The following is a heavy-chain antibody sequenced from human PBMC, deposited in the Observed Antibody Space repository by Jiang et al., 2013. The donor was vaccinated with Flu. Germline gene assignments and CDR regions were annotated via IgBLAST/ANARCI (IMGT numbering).Heavy chain of an antibody. V-gene: IGHV3-21*01. D-gene: IGHD3-10*01. CDR2: ISSSSSYI. CDR3: ARGLLPAAYNKFGELLPYYFDY. J-gene: IGHJ4*02. Sequence: VQLVESGGGLVKPGGSLRLSCAASGFTFSSYSMNWVRQAPGKGLEWVSSISSSSSYIYYADSVKGRFTISRDNAKNSLYLQMNSLRAEDTAVYYCARGLLPAAYNKFGELLPYYFDYWGQGTLVTVSS. CDR1: GFTFSSYS.